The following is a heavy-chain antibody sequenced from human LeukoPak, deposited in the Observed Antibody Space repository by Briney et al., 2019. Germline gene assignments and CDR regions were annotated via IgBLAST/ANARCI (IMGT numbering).Heavy chain of an antibody. D-gene: IGHD1-26*01. CDR3: ASLYSGSYYSFPSFDY. CDR1: GGSISSYY. CDR2: IYYSGST. Sequence: SETLSLTCTVSGGSISSYYWSWIRQPPGKGLEWIGYIYYSGSTNYNPSLKSRVTISVDTSKNQFSLKLSSVTAADTAVYYCASLYSGSYYSFPSFDYWGQGTLVTVSS. V-gene: IGHV4-59*08. J-gene: IGHJ4*02.